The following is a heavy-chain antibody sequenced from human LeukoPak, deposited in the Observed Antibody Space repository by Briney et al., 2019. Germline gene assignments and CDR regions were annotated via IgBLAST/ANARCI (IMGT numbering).Heavy chain of an antibody. J-gene: IGHJ4*02. CDR2: ISASGTNT. CDR1: GFTFVNYA. Sequence: PGGSLRFSCAASGFTFVNYALSWVRQAPGKGLEWVSYISASGTNTYYADSVKGRFTISRDNSKNTLYLQMNSLRAEDTAVYYCAKVGYCSGINCPFDFWGQGTLVTVSS. V-gene: IGHV3-23*01. CDR3: AKVGYCSGINCPFDF. D-gene: IGHD2-15*01.